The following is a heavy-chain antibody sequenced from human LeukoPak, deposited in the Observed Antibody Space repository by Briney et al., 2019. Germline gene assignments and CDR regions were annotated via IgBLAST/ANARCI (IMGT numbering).Heavy chain of an antibody. CDR1: GYSISSGYF. CDR3: AGQTGYSYDT. V-gene: IGHV4-38-2*02. D-gene: IGHD5-18*01. J-gene: IGHJ5*02. CDR2: IYHSGST. Sequence: PSETLSLTCTVSGYSISSGYFWGWVRQSPAKGLEWIGSIYHSGSTYYNPSLKSRVTISVDTSKNQFSLKLSSVTAADTAVYYCAGQTGYSYDTWGQGTLVTVSS.